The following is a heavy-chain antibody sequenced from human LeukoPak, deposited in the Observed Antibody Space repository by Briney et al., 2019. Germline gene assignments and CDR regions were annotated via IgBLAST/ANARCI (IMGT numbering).Heavy chain of an antibody. J-gene: IGHJ4*02. CDR3: ARDVRVRKTSYYFDY. Sequence: PGGSLRLSCAASGFTVSSNYMSWVRQAPGKGLEWVSVIYSGGSTYYADSVKGRFTISRDNSKNTLYLQMNSLRAEDTAVYYCARDVRVRKTSYYFDYWGQRTLVTVSS. D-gene: IGHD3-10*01. CDR2: IYSGGST. CDR1: GFTVSSNY. V-gene: IGHV3-66*02.